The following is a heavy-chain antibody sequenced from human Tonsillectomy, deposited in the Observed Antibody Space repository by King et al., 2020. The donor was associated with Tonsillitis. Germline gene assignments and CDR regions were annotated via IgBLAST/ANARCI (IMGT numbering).Heavy chain of an antibody. D-gene: IGHD3-10*01. CDR1: GGSFSGYY. Sequence: VQLQQWGAGLLKPSENLSLTCAVYGGSFSGYYWSWIRQPPWKGLEWIGEINHSGSTNYNPSLKSRVTISVDTSKNQFSLKLSSVTAADTAVYYCARASLQGSGSFYWGQGTLVTVSS. CDR3: ARASLQGSGSFY. V-gene: IGHV4-34*01. CDR2: INHSGST. J-gene: IGHJ4*02.